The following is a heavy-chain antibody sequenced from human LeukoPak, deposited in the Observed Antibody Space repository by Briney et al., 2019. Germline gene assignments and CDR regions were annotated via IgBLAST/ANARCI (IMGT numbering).Heavy chain of an antibody. J-gene: IGHJ4*02. CDR3: AKDPRPYFCSSSCSTGVDY. CDR2: ISGSGGGT. Sequence: GXGLEWXAXISGSGGGTYYADSVKGRFTISRDNSKNTVYLQMNSLRAEDTAVYYCAKDPRPYFCSSSCSTGVDYWGQGTLVTVSS. V-gene: IGHV3-23*01. D-gene: IGHD2-2*01.